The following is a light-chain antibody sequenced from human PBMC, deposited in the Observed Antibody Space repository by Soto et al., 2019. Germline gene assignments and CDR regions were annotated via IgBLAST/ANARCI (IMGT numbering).Light chain of an antibody. CDR2: DAS. V-gene: IGKV3-11*01. CDR1: QSVSSY. CDR3: QQRSDWPRT. J-gene: IGKJ1*01. Sequence: EIVFTQSPANLSLSPGERATLFCRASQSVSSYLAWYQQKPGQAPRLLIYDASNRATGIPARFSGSGSGTDFSLTISSLEPEEFAVYYCQQRSDWPRTFRQGTKVEIQ.